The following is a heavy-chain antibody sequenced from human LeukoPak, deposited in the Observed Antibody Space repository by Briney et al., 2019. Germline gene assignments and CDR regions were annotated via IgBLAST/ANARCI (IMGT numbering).Heavy chain of an antibody. CDR3: AKGRDKYQLLSKNWFDP. J-gene: IGHJ5*02. CDR1: GFTFDDYA. Sequence: PGGSLRLSCPASGFTFDDYAMHWVRQAPGKGLEWVSGISWNSGSIGYADSVKGRFTISRDNAKNSLYLQMNSLRAEDTALYYCAKGRDKYQLLSKNWFDPWGQGTLVTVSS. CDR2: ISWNSGSI. D-gene: IGHD2-2*01. V-gene: IGHV3-9*01.